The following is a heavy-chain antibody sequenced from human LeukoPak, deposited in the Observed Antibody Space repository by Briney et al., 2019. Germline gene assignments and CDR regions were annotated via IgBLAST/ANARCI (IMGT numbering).Heavy chain of an antibody. V-gene: IGHV3-21*01. CDR3: ARDPYCGGDCYPDAFDI. J-gene: IGHJ3*02. D-gene: IGHD2-21*02. CDR2: ISSSSSYI. CDR1: GFTLSSYS. Sequence: GGSLRLSCAASGFTLSSYSMNWVRQAPGKGLEWVSSISSSSSYIYYADSVKGRFTISRDNAKNSLYLQMNSLRAEDTAVYYCARDPYCGGDCYPDAFDIWGQGTMVTVSS.